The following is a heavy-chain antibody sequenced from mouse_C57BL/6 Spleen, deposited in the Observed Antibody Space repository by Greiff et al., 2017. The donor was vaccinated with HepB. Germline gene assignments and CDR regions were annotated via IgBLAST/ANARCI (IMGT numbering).Heavy chain of an antibody. CDR2: IDPETGGT. D-gene: IGHD2-1*01. Sequence: VQLQQSGAELVRPGASVTLSCKASGYTFTDYEMHWVKQTPVHGLEWIGAIDPETGGTAYNQKFKGKAILTADKSSSTAYMELRSLTSEDSAVYYCTRLNGKNFDYWGQGTTLTVSS. V-gene: IGHV1-15*01. CDR3: TRLNGKNFDY. J-gene: IGHJ2*01. CDR1: GYTFTDYE.